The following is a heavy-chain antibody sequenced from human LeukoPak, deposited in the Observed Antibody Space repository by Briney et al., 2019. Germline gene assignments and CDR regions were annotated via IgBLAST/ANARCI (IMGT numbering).Heavy chain of an antibody. D-gene: IGHD3-3*01. J-gene: IGHJ6*03. CDR2: IYYSGST. V-gene: IGHV4-39*01. CDR1: GGFISSNSYY. Sequence: SETLSLTCTVSGGFISSNSYYWGWIRQPPGKGLEWIGSIYYSGSTYYNSSLKSRVTMSVDTSKNQFSLKLSSVTAADTAVYYCARHGDYYYYMDVWGKGTTVTISS. CDR3: ARHGDYYYYMDV.